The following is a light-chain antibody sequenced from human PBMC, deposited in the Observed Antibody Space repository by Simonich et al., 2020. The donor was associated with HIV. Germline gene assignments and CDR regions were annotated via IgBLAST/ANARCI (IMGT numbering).Light chain of an antibody. Sequence: DIVMTQFPDSLAVSLGERATINCKSSQSVLSSSNNKNYLAWYQQKPGQPPKLLIYWASARESGVPDRFSGSGAGTDFTLTSSSLQAEDVAVYYCQQYYTTPQTFGQGTNLEIK. J-gene: IGKJ2*01. CDR2: WAS. CDR3: QQYYTTPQT. V-gene: IGKV4-1*01. CDR1: QSVLSSSNNKNY.